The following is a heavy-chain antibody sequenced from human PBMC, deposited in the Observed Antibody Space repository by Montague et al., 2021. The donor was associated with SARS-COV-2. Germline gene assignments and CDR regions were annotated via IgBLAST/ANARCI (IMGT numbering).Heavy chain of an antibody. J-gene: IGHJ4*02. Sequence: SETLSLTCTVSGDSISSSSYNWGWIRQPPGKGLEWIGSVHYSGRPYYNPSLKSRVTIYVDTSKNQLSLKLSSVTAADTAVYYRTRHVHMTWPEPSPGFDYWGQGTLVTVSS. D-gene: IGHD1-1*01. V-gene: IGHV4-39*01. CDR1: GDSISSSSYN. CDR3: TRHVHMTWPEPSPGFDY. CDR2: VHYSGRP.